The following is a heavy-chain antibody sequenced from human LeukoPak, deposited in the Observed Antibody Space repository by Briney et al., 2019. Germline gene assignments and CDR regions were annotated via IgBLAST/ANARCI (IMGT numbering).Heavy chain of an antibody. J-gene: IGHJ4*02. CDR3: ARGGPSSRHLDY. V-gene: IGHV4-59*01. D-gene: IGHD6-13*01. Sequence: SSETLSLTCTVSGGSISSYYWSWIRQPPGKGLEWIGYIYYSGSTNYNPSLKSRVTISVDTSRNQFSLKLSSVTAADTAVYYCARGGPSSRHLDYWGQGTLVTVSS. CDR2: IYYSGST. CDR1: GGSISSYY.